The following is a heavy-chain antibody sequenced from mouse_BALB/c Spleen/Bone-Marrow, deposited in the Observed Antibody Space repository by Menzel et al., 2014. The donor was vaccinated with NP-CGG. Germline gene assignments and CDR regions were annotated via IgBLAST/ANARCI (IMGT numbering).Heavy chain of an antibody. J-gene: IGHJ2*01. CDR3: ARWTRGDYFDY. CDR2: INPNNGGT. V-gene: IGHV1-18*01. Sequence: VQLQQSGPELVKPGAPVKISCKPSGYTFTEYTMHWVKQSHGKSLEWIGSINPNNGGTTYNQKFRGKATLTVDKSSTTAYMELRSLTSEDSAVYYCARWTRGDYFDYWGQGTTLTVSS. D-gene: IGHD3-3*01. CDR1: GYTFTEYT.